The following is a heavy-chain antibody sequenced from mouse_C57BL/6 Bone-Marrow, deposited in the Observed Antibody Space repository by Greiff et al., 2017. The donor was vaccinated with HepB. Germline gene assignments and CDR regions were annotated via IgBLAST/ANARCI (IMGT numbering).Heavy chain of an antibody. CDR1: GFTFNDYY. V-gene: IGHV5-12*01. D-gene: IGHD3-2*02. CDR3: ARERVYPQVWYFDV. Sequence: EVNVVESGGGLVQPGGSLKLSCAASGFTFNDYYMYWVRQTPEKRLEWVAYISNGGGSTDYPDTVKGRFTISRDNATNTLYLQMSRLKSEDTAMYDCARERVYPQVWYFDVWGTGTTVTVSS. J-gene: IGHJ1*03. CDR2: ISNGGGST.